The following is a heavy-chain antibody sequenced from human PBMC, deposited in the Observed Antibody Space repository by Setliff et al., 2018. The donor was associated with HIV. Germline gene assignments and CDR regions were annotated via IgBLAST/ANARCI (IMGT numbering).Heavy chain of an antibody. CDR3: ARDNSYYYGSGSHYWYGMDV. CDR2: IYTSGST. D-gene: IGHD3-10*01. CDR1: VGSVSSGNHY. J-gene: IGHJ6*01. V-gene: IGHV4-61*02. Sequence: SETLSLTCTVSVGSVSSGNHYWSWIRQPAGKGMEWIGRIYTSGSTNYNPSLKRRVTISVDTSKNQFSLKLSSVTAADTAVYYCARDNSYYYGSGSHYWYGMDVWGQGTTVTVSS.